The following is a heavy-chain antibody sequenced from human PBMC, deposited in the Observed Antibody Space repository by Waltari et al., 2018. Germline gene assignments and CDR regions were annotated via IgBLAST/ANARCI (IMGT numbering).Heavy chain of an antibody. J-gene: IGHJ1*01. D-gene: IGHD6-19*01. CDR1: SGSLRNHY. CDR2: IHSTGSA. CDR3: ARDEGQWLEYFQY. Sequence: QVQLQESGPGLVKPSETLSLTCTVPSGSLRNHYCSWIRQSAGKGLEWIGRIHSTGSATYSPSLKSRVTLSVDTSKNQFSLELDSVTAADTAMYYCARDEGQWLEYFQYWGQGTLVTVSS. V-gene: IGHV4-4*07.